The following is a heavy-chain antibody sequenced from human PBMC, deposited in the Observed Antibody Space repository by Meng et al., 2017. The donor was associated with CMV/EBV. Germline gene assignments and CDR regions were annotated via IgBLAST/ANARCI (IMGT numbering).Heavy chain of an antibody. CDR2: ISYDGSNK. J-gene: IGHJ6*02. V-gene: IGHV3-30-3*01. CDR1: GFTFSSYA. CDR3: ARDRERRNVLRFLEWFSGMDV. D-gene: IGHD3-3*01. Sequence: GESLKISCAASGFTFSSYAMHWVRQAPGKGLEWVAVISYDGSNKYYADSVKGRFTISRDNSKNTLYLQMNSLRAEDTAVYYCARDRERRNVLRFLEWFSGMDVWGQGTTVTVSS.